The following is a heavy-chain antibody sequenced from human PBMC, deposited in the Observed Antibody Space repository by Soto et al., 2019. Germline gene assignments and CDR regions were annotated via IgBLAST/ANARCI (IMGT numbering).Heavy chain of an antibody. Sequence: PSETLSLTCGFFGGSFSGHNWSWIRQSPGKGLEWIGEIIHRGGTNYSPSLKSRVTISVDRSKNQLSLKLSSVTAADTAVYYCARVPSPWGQGTLVTVSS. CDR2: IIHRGGT. CDR1: GGSFSGHN. J-gene: IGHJ5*02. CDR3: ARVPSP. V-gene: IGHV4-34*12.